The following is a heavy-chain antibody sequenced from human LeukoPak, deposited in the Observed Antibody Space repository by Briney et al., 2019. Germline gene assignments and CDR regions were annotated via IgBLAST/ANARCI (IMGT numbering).Heavy chain of an antibody. J-gene: IGHJ6*02. CDR3: ARDLNSCYDYYYYGMDV. Sequence: GGSLRLSCAASGFTVSSNYMSWVRQAPGKGLEWVSVIYSGGSTYYADSVKGRFTISRDNSKNTLYLQMNSLRAEDTAVYYCARDLNSCYDYYYYGMDVWGQGTKVTVSS. CDR2: IYSGGST. V-gene: IGHV3-66*01. D-gene: IGHD5-12*01. CDR1: GFTVSSNY.